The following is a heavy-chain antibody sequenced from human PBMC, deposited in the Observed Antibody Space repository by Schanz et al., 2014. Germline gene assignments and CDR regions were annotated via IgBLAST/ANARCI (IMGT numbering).Heavy chain of an antibody. CDR2: IIPIHGIV. D-gene: IGHD5-12*01. J-gene: IGHJ4*02. CDR3: ARDFSAYVGNYFDY. CDR1: GGTFSTYP. V-gene: IGHV1-69*04. Sequence: QLQLVQSGAEVKKPGSSVKVSCKLSGGTFSTYPINWLRQAPGQGLEWMGRIIPIHGIVNYAQRFQDRVRITADKSTSTAYMELTSLRFDDTAVYYCARDFSAYVGNYFDYWGQGSLVTVSS.